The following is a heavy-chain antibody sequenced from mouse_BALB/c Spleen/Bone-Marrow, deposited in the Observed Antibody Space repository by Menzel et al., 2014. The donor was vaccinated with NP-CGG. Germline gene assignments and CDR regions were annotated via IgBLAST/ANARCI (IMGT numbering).Heavy chain of an antibody. CDR3: ATDGYYVRFAY. V-gene: IGHV2-2*02. D-gene: IGHD2-3*01. J-gene: IGHJ3*01. Sequence: VQWVESGPGLVQPSQSLSITCTVSGFSLTSYGVHWVRQSPGKGLEWLGVIWSGGSTDYNAAFISRLSISKDNSKSQVFFKMNSLQANDTATYYCATDGYYVRFAYWGQGTLVTVSA. CDR1: GFSLTSYG. CDR2: IWSGGST.